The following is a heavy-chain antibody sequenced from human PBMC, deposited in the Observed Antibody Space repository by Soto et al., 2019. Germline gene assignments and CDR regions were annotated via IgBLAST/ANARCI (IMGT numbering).Heavy chain of an antibody. D-gene: IGHD3-10*01. V-gene: IGHV3-20*04. CDR2: INWNGGTT. CDR3: AKSQSPMVRGVIEAFDY. J-gene: IGHJ4*02. Sequence: GGSLRLSCVASGFTFDDYGMSWVRQVPGKGLEWVSGINWNGGTTHYADSVKGRFTISRDNAKNALYLQMNSLRAEDTALYYCAKSQSPMVRGVIEAFDYWGQGTLVTVSS. CDR1: GFTFDDYG.